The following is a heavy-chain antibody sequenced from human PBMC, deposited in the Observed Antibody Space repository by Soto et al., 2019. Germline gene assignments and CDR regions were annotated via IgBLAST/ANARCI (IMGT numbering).Heavy chain of an antibody. CDR3: ARDLGDSSGYYASNWFDP. Sequence: SVKVSCKASGGTFSSYTISWVRQAPGQGLEWMGRIIPILGIANYAQKFQGRVTITADKSTSTAYMELSSLRSEDTAVYYCARDLGDSSGYYASNWFDPWGQGTLVTVSS. CDR2: IIPILGIA. D-gene: IGHD3-22*01. J-gene: IGHJ5*02. CDR1: GGTFSSYT. V-gene: IGHV1-69*04.